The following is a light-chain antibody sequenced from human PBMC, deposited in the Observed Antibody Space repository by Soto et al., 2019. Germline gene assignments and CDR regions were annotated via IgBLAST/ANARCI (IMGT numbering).Light chain of an antibody. CDR3: SSYTSSSLPV. J-gene: IGLJ2*01. CDR1: SSDVGGYNY. V-gene: IGLV2-14*01. Sequence: QLVLTQPASVSGSPGQSITISCTGTSSDVGGYNYVSWYQQHPGKAPKLMIYEVSNRPSGVSNRFSGSKSGNTASLTISGLQAEDEADYYCSSYTSSSLPVFGGGTKLTVL. CDR2: EVS.